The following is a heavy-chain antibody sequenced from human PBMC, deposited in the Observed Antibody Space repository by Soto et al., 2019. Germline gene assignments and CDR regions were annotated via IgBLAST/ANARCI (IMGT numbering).Heavy chain of an antibody. CDR3: AKDNCSSTSCYLWFDP. D-gene: IGHD2-2*01. CDR2: ISWNSGSI. Sequence: GGSLRLSCAASGFTFDDYAMHWVRQAPGKGLEWVSGISWNSGSIGYADSVKGRFTISRDNAKNSLYLQMNSLRAEDTALYYCAKDNCSSTSCYLWFDPWGQGSLVTVSS. V-gene: IGHV3-9*01. J-gene: IGHJ5*02. CDR1: GFTFDDYA.